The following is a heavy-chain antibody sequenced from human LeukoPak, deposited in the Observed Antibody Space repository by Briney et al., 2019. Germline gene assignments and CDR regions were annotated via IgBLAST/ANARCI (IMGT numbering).Heavy chain of an antibody. D-gene: IGHD7-27*01. CDR3: ARDSNWGYFDY. V-gene: IGHV3-9*01. CDR1: GFTFDDYA. CDR2: ISWNSGSI. Sequence: GGSLRLSCAASGFTFDDYAMHWVRQAPGKGLEWVSGISWNSGSIGYADSVKGRFTISRDNSKNTLYLQMNSLRADDTALYYCARDSNWGYFDYWGQGTLVTVSS. J-gene: IGHJ4*02.